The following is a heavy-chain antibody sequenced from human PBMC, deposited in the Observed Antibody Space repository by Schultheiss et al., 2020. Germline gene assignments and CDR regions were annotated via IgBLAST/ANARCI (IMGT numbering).Heavy chain of an antibody. D-gene: IGHD2-2*01. CDR3: AKANLGYCSSTSCFADAFDI. J-gene: IGHJ3*02. CDR1: GFTFSSYA. CDR2: ISGSGGST. V-gene: IGHV3-23*01. Sequence: GGSLRLSCAASGFTFSSYAMSWVRQAPGKGLEWVSAISGSGGSTYYADSVKGRFTISRDNSKNTLYLQMNSLRAEDTAVYYCAKANLGYCSSTSCFADAFDIWGKGTMGTVSS.